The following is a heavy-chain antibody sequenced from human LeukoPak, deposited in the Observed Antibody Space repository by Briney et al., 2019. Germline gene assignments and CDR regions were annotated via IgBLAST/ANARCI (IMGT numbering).Heavy chain of an antibody. Sequence: SETLSLTCTVSGGSISSSSHYRGWIRQPPGKGLEWIGSIYYSGTAFYNPSLKSRVTISIDTSKNQFPLNLSSVAAADTAVYYCARRYGFPRGKFFDYWGQGTLVTVSS. CDR3: ARRYGFPRGKFFDY. D-gene: IGHD1-14*01. J-gene: IGHJ4*02. V-gene: IGHV4-39*01. CDR2: IYYSGTA. CDR1: GGSISSSSHY.